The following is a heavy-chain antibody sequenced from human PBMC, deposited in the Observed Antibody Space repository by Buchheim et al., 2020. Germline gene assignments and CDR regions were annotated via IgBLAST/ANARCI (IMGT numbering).Heavy chain of an antibody. CDR3: TTEHPPTWPGSSSWSNDAFDI. D-gene: IGHD6-13*01. CDR1: GFTFSNAW. J-gene: IGHJ3*02. Sequence: EVQLVESGGGLVKPGGSLRLSCAASGFTFSNAWMNWVRQAPGKGLEWVGRIKRKNEGGTTDYAAPVKGRFTISRDDSKNTLYLQMNSLKTEDTAVYYCTTEHPPTWPGSSSWSNDAFDIWGQGT. V-gene: IGHV3-15*07. CDR2: IKRKNEGGTT.